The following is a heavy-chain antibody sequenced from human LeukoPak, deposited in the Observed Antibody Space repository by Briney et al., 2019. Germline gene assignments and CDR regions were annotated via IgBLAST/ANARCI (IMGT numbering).Heavy chain of an antibody. D-gene: IGHD2-2*01. CDR3: ARGRTGYHLLPTKKDYSYYYMDV. J-gene: IGHJ6*03. Sequence: SETLSLTCTVSGGSITDYHWIWIRQPAGKGLEWIGRLYTSGSTNYNPSLKSRVSMSVDTSKNQFSLKLSSVTAADTAVYYCARGRTGYHLLPTKKDYSYYYMDVWDKGTTVTVSS. CDR2: LYTSGST. CDR1: GGSITDYH. V-gene: IGHV4-4*07.